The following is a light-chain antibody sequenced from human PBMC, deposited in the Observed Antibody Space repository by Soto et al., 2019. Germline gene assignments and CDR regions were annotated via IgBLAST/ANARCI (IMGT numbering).Light chain of an antibody. J-gene: IGLJ2*01. CDR2: DSY. Sequence: QSALTQPPSVSAAPGQKVTISCSGSSSNIGNNYVSWYQQLPGTAPKLLIHDSYKRPSGIPDRFSGSKSGTSATLGITGLQTGDEADYYCGTWDSSLSAVVFGGGTKLTVL. CDR3: GTWDSSLSAVV. CDR1: SSNIGNNY. V-gene: IGLV1-51*01.